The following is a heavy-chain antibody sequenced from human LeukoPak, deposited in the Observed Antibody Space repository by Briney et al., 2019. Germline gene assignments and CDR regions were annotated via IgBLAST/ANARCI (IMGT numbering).Heavy chain of an antibody. CDR3: ARDRFDDSSGYYYHYYYYMDV. V-gene: IGHV4-34*01. D-gene: IGHD3-22*01. J-gene: IGHJ6*03. CDR2: INHSGST. CDR1: GGSFSGYY. Sequence: PSETLSLTCAVYGGSFSGYYWSWIRQPPGKGLEWIGEINHSGSTNYNPSLKSRVTISVETSKNQFSLKLSSVTAADTAVYYCARDRFDDSSGYYYHYYYYMDVWGKGTTVTVSS.